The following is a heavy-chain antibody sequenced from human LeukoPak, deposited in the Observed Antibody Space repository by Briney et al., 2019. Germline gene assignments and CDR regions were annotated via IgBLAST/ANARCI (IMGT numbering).Heavy chain of an antibody. D-gene: IGHD3-22*01. CDR2: ISPYNGNT. Sequence: ASVTVSCKASGYTFPDYGIGWVRQAPGQGPEWMGCISPYNGNTDYAQKFQGRVTMTTDTSTNTAYMELRSLRSDDTAVYYCARDSYDSSGSYFFLKLLDYWGQGTLVTVSS. V-gene: IGHV1-18*01. CDR3: ARDSYDSSGSYFFLKLLDY. J-gene: IGHJ4*02. CDR1: GYTFPDYG.